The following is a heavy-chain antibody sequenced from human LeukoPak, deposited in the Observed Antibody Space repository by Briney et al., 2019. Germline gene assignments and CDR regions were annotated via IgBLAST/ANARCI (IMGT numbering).Heavy chain of an antibody. CDR3: ASNHASRRGYYGMDV. D-gene: IGHD3-10*01. CDR1: GYTFTSYG. CDR2: ISAYNGNT. J-gene: IGHJ6*02. V-gene: IGHV1-18*01. Sequence: GASVKVSCKASGYTFTSYGISWVRQAPGQGPEWMGWISAYNGNTNYAQKLQGRVTMTTDTSTSTAYMELRSLRSDDTAVYYCASNHASRRGYYGMDVWGQGTTVTVSS.